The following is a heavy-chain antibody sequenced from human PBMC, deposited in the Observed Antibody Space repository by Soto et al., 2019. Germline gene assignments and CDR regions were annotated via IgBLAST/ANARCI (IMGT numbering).Heavy chain of an antibody. CDR2: INPNSGGT. V-gene: IGHV1-2*02. Sequence: GASVKVSCKASGYTFTGYYMHWVRQAPGQGLEWMGWINPNSGGTNYAQKFQGRVTMTRDTSINTAYMEVSRLRSDDTAVYYCAVGYQVVHYYTMDVWGQGTTVTVPS. D-gene: IGHD2-2*01. J-gene: IGHJ6*02. CDR1: GYTFTGYY. CDR3: AVGYQVVHYYTMDV.